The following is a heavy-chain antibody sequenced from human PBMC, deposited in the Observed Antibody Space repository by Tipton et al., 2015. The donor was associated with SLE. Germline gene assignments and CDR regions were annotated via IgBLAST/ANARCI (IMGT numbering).Heavy chain of an antibody. Sequence: SLRLSCAASGFTFDDYAMHWVRQAPGKGLEWVSGISWNSGSIGYADSVKGRFTISRDNAKNSLYLQMNSLRAEDTALYYCAKSDTAMVTLYYGMDVWDQGP. J-gene: IGHJ6*02. D-gene: IGHD5-18*01. CDR2: ISWNSGSI. CDR3: AKSDTAMVTLYYGMDV. V-gene: IGHV3-9*01. CDR1: GFTFDDYA.